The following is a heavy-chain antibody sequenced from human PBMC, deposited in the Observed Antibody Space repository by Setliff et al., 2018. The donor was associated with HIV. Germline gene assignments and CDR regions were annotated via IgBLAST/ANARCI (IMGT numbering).Heavy chain of an antibody. J-gene: IGHJ4*02. V-gene: IGHV1-18*01. CDR3: ARGKTWLRFLDY. Sequence: ASVKVSCKASGYTFNNYGNSWVRQAPGQGLEWMGWINTHSGYTTYAQNVQGRVTVTMDTSTSTAYMELRSLKSDDTAVYYCARGKTWLRFLDYWGQGTLVTVSS. D-gene: IGHD5-12*01. CDR1: GYTFNNYG. CDR2: INTHSGYT.